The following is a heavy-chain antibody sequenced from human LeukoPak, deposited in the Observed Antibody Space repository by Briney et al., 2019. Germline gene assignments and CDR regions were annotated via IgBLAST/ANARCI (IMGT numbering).Heavy chain of an antibody. CDR2: INHSGST. CDR1: GGSFSGYY. J-gene: IGHJ4*02. CDR3: ARESIAAAVDY. D-gene: IGHD6-13*01. Sequence: PSETLSLTCAVYGGSFSGYYWSWIRQPPGKGLEWIGEINHSGSTNYNPSLKSRVTTSVDTSKNQFSLKLSSVTAADTAVYYCARESIAAAVDYWGQGTLVTVSS. V-gene: IGHV4-34*01.